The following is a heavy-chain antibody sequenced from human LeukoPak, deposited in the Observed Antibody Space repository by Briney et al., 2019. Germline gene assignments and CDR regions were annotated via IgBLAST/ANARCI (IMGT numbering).Heavy chain of an antibody. Sequence: ASVKVSCKASGYTFTSYAMNWVRQAPGQGLERMGWINTNTGNPTYAQGFTGRFVFSLDTSVSTAYLQISSLKAEDTAVYYCAREFSLNMTTTLFDYWGQGTLVTVSS. J-gene: IGHJ4*02. CDR2: INTNTGNP. CDR3: AREFSLNMTTTLFDY. CDR1: GYTFTSYA. D-gene: IGHD4-17*01. V-gene: IGHV7-4-1*02.